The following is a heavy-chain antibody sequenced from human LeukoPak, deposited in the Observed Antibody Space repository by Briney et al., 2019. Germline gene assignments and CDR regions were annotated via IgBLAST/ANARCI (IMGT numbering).Heavy chain of an antibody. J-gene: IGHJ5*02. CDR3: TREIDSSWYPNDWFDP. CDR1: GFSFSGSG. V-gene: IGHV3-73*01. Sequence: GGSLRLSCAASGFSFSGSGIHWVRQASGKGLEWVGRIRSKANSYATAYAASVKGRVTISRDDSKNTAYLQMNSVKTDDTAVYYCTREIDSSWYPNDWFDPWGQGTLVTVSS. CDR2: IRSKANSYAT. D-gene: IGHD6-13*01.